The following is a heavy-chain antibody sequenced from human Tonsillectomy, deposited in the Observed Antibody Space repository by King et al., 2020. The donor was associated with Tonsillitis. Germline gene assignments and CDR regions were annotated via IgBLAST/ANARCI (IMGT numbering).Heavy chain of an antibody. CDR1: GFTFSTYE. J-gene: IGHJ2*01. D-gene: IGHD3-3*01. CDR3: ARDRGGWSFDL. Sequence: VQLVESGGGLVQPGRSLRLSCEASGFTFSTYEMNWVRQAPGKGLEWVSYISVSGTSIYYAGSVQGRFTISRDNARNSLYLQMNSLRAEDTAVYYCARDRGGWSFDLWGRGTLVTVSS. CDR2: ISVSGTSI. V-gene: IGHV3-48*03.